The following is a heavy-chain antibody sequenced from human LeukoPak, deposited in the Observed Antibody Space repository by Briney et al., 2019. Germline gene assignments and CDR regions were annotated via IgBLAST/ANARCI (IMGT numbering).Heavy chain of an antibody. D-gene: IGHD3-22*01. CDR3: ARVIGSSDSSGYYHAY. CDR2: ISSSSSYI. V-gene: IGHV3-21*01. Sequence: GGSLRLSCAASGFTFSSYSMNWVRQAPGKGLEWVSSISSSSSYIYYADSVKGRFTISGDNAKNSLYLQMNSLRAEDTAVYYCARVIGSSDSSGYYHAYWGQGTLVTVSS. J-gene: IGHJ4*02. CDR1: GFTFSSYS.